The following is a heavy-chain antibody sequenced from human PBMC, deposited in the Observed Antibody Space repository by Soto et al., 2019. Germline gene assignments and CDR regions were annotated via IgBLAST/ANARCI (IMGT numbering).Heavy chain of an antibody. Sequence: EASVKVSCKASGGTFSSYAISWVRQAPGQGLEWMGGIIPIFGTANYAQKFQGRVTITADESTSTAYMELSSLRSEDTAVYYCASSGYYPGELKIHFDYWGQGTLVTVSS. D-gene: IGHD3-22*01. V-gene: IGHV1-69*13. CDR2: IIPIFGTA. CDR3: ASSGYYPGELKIHFDY. CDR1: GGTFSSYA. J-gene: IGHJ4*02.